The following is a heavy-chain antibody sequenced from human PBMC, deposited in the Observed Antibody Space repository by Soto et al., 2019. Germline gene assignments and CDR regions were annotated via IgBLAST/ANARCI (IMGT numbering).Heavy chain of an antibody. J-gene: IGHJ3*02. V-gene: IGHV3-23*01. CDR2: ISGSGGST. Sequence: GGSLRLSCAASGFTFSSYAMSWVRQAPGKGLEWVSAISGSGGSTYYADSVKGRFTISRDNSKNTLYLQMNSLRAEDTAVYYCAKDSYDSSGYYPDAFDIWGQGTMVTVSS. CDR3: AKDSYDSSGYYPDAFDI. D-gene: IGHD3-22*01. CDR1: GFTFSSYA.